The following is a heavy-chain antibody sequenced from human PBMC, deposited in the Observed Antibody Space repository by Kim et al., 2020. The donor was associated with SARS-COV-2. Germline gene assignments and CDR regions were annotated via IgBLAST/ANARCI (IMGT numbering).Heavy chain of an antibody. D-gene: IGHD5-12*01. CDR1: GYTFRNYG. Sequence: ASVKVSCKTSGYTFRNYGISWVRQAPGQGLEWMGWINVYNGNTNYAQRLQGRVTMTTDTSTSTAYMELRSLTSDDTAVYYCAARPDIEAYYFDFWGQGTLVTVSS. CDR3: AARPDIEAYYFDF. V-gene: IGHV1-18*01. J-gene: IGHJ4*02. CDR2: INVYNGNT.